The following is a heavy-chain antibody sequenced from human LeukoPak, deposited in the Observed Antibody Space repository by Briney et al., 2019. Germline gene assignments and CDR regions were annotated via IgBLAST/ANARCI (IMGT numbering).Heavy chain of an antibody. D-gene: IGHD4-11*01. Sequence: GGSLRLSCAGSGFTFSDYYMSWIRQAPGKGVEWVSYISSSGSTIYYADSVKSRFTISRDNAKNSLYLQMNSLRAEDTAVYYCARTLYSNDDYWGQGTLVTVSS. CDR1: GFTFSDYY. CDR3: ARTLYSNDDY. J-gene: IGHJ4*02. V-gene: IGHV3-11*04. CDR2: ISSSGSTI.